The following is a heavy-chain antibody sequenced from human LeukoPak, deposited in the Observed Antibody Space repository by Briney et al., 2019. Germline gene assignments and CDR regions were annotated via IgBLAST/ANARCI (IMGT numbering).Heavy chain of an antibody. CDR3: ARGNLWDYRRYYYYMDV. D-gene: IGHD4-11*01. CDR1: GGSFSGYY. CDR2: INHRGST. Sequence: KPSETLSLTCAVYGGSFSGYYWSWIRQPPGKGLEWIGEINHRGSTNYNPSLKSRVTISVDTSKNQFSLKLSSVTAADTAVYYCARGNLWDYRRYYYYMDVWGKGTTVTVSS. J-gene: IGHJ6*03. V-gene: IGHV4-34*01.